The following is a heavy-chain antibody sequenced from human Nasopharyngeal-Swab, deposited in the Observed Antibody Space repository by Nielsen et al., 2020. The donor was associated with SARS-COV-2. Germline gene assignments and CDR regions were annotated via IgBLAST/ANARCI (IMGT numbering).Heavy chain of an antibody. D-gene: IGHD6-13*01. CDR2: IYYSAST. CDR3: VGSSWYGDYYYYYGMDV. Sequence: SETLSLTCTVSGGPISSSSYYWCWVRQPPGKGLEWIGSIYYSASTYYNPSLKSRVTISVDTSKNQFSLKLSSVTAADTAVYYCVGSSWYGDYYYYYGMDVWGQGTTVTVSS. J-gene: IGHJ6*02. CDR1: GGPISSSSYY. V-gene: IGHV4-39*07.